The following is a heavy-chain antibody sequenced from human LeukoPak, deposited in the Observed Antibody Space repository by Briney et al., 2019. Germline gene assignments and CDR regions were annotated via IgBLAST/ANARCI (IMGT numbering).Heavy chain of an antibody. CDR1: GFSLSNARMG. CDR2: IFSNDEK. Sequence: SGPTLVKPTETLTLTCTVSGFSLSNARMGVSWIRQPPGKALEWLAHIFSNDEKSYSTSLKSRLTISKDISKSQVVLTMTNMDPVDTATYYCARGFTYYDFWSGYYPNWFDPWGQGTLVTVSS. D-gene: IGHD3-3*01. V-gene: IGHV2-26*01. CDR3: ARGFTYYDFWSGYYPNWFDP. J-gene: IGHJ5*02.